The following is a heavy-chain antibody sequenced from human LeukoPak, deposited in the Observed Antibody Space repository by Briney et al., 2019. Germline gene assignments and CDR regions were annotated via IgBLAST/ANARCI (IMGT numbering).Heavy chain of an antibody. CDR3: ARDGPPSGTTEGIFDY. V-gene: IGHV3-23*01. CDR2: FTGSGIST. Sequence: GGSLRLSCAASGFTFSSYAMSWVRQAPGRGLEWVSGFTGSGISTYHADSVKGRFTISRDNSKNTLYLQINGLRAEDTAIYYCARDGPPSGTTEGIFDYWGQGTLVTVSS. CDR1: GFTFSSYA. J-gene: IGHJ4*02. D-gene: IGHD1-26*01.